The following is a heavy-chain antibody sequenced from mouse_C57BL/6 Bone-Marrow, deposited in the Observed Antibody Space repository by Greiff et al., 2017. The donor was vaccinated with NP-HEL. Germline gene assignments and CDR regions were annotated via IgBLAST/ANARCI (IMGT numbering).Heavy chain of an antibody. CDR1: GFSLTSYG. V-gene: IGHV2-5*01. CDR3: AKKKNYYVSSPGYFDV. CDR2: IWRGGST. J-gene: IGHJ1*03. D-gene: IGHD1-1*01. Sequence: QVQLKQSGPGLVQPSQSLSITCTVSGFSLTSYGVHWVRQSPGKGLEWLGVIWRGGSTAYNAAFMSSLSITKDNSKSQVYSKMNSLQTDDTAIYDCAKKKNYYVSSPGYFDVWGTGTTVTVSS.